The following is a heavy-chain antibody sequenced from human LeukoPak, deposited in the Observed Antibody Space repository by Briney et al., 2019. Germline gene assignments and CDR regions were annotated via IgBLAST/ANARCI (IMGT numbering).Heavy chain of an antibody. CDR1: GYTFTSYD. J-gene: IGHJ4*02. D-gene: IGHD2-2*02. CDR3: ARKYCSSTSCYTGNYDY. V-gene: IGHV1-8*03. CDR2: MNPNSGNT. Sequence: ASVKVSCKASGYTFTSYDINWVRQATGQGLEWMGWMNPNSGNTGYAQKFQGRVTITRNTSISTAYMELSSLRSEDTAVYYCARKYCSSTSCYTGNYDYWGQGTLVTVSS.